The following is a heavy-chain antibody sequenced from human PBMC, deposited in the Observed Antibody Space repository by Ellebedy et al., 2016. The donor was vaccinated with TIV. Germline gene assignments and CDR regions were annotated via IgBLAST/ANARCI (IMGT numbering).Heavy chain of an antibody. CDR1: GYTFTSYG. Sequence: ASVKVSXXASGYTFTSYGISWVRQAPGQGLEWMGWISAYNGSTNYAQKLQGRVTMTTDTSTSTAYMELSSLRSEDTAVYYCARGAITMMSSGWGYWGQGTLVTVSS. J-gene: IGHJ4*02. CDR3: ARGAITMMSSGWGY. V-gene: IGHV1-18*01. D-gene: IGHD3-22*01. CDR2: ISAYNGST.